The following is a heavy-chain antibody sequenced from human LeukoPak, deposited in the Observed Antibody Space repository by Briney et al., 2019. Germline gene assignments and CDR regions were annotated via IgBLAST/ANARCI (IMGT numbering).Heavy chain of an antibody. V-gene: IGHV3-30*03. CDR2: TSYDGSNK. Sequence: GSLRLSCAASGFTFRTYGMHWVRQAPGKGLEWVAVTSYDGSNKYFADSVKGRFTISRDNSKDTLSLQMNSLRAEDTAIYYCARSGDGGYDSPFDYWGQGTLVTVSS. CDR1: GFTFRTYG. J-gene: IGHJ4*02. D-gene: IGHD5-12*01. CDR3: ARSGDGGYDSPFDY.